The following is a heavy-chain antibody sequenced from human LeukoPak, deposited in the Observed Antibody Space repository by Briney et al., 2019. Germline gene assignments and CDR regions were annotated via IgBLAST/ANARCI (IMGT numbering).Heavy chain of an antibody. J-gene: IGHJ4*02. D-gene: IGHD1-26*01. V-gene: IGHV4-59*01. CDR2: IYNSGST. CDR3: ARDVGATPGYFDY. CDR1: GGSISSYY. Sequence: PSETLPLTCTVSGGSISSYYWSWIRQPPGKGLEYIGYIYNSGSTNYNPSLKSRVTISVDTSKNQFSLKLSSVTAADTAVYYCARDVGATPGYFDYWGQGTLVTVSS.